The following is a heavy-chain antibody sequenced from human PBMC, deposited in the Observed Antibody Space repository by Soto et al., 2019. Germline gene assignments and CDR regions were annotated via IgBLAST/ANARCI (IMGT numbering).Heavy chain of an antibody. J-gene: IGHJ6*01. Sequence: SETLSLTCTVSGGSISSYYWSWIRQPPGKGLEWIGYIYYSGSTNYNPSLKSRVTISVDTSKNQFSLKLSSVTAADTAVYYCARVMITMVRGVTGYYGMDVWGQGTTVTVSS. CDR1: GGSISSYY. V-gene: IGHV4-59*01. CDR2: IYYSGST. CDR3: ARVMITMVRGVTGYYGMDV. D-gene: IGHD3-10*01.